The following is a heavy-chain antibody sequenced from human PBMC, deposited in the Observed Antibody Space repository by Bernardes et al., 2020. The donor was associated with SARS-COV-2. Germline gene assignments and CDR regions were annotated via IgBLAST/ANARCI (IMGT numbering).Heavy chain of an antibody. D-gene: IGHD3-16*01. J-gene: IGHJ4*02. Sequence: ASVKVSCKASGYSFSSYVIHWVRQAPGQRLEWMGWVNGGNGNTKYSQKFQDRVTITSDTAATTAYLDLSGLRSEDTALYYCARRELLGGYLDYWGQGTPVTVSS. CDR1: GYSFSSYV. CDR2: VNGGNGNT. V-gene: IGHV1-3*01. CDR3: ARRELLGGYLDY.